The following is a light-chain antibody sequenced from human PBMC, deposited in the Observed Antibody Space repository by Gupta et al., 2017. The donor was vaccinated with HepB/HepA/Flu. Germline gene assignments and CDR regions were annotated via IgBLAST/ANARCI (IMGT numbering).Light chain of an antibody. V-gene: IGLV1-44*01. J-gene: IGLJ2*01. CDR2: NDD. Sequence: QSVLTQPPSASGTPGQRVTMSCSGGSSNIGKNPVTWFHQLPGAAPKLLLYNDDQRPSGVPDRVSGSKSGTSASLAISGLQSEDDGVDDSAAWDDHLKGVFGGGTKLTVL. CDR3: AAWDDHLKGV. CDR1: SSNIGKNP.